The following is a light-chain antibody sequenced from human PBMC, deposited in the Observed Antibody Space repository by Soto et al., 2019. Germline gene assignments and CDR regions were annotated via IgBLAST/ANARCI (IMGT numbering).Light chain of an antibody. J-gene: IGLJ3*02. CDR3: NSYTTGSTVVV. CDR2: DVS. Sequence: QSALTQPASVSGSPGQSITISCTGSSSDVRGYTYVSWFQQHPGKAPKLIIYDVSNRPSGISNRFSGSKSGNTASLTISGLQAEDEADYYCNSYTTGSTVVVFGGGTKLTVL. CDR1: SSDVRGYTY. V-gene: IGLV2-14*01.